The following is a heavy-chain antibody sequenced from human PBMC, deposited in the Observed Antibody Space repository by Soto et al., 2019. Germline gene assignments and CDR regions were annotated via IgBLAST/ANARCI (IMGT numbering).Heavy chain of an antibody. D-gene: IGHD2-2*01. CDR1: GGTFSSYA. V-gene: IGHV1-69*01. J-gene: IGHJ6*02. CDR3: ARDHGCSSTSCSPARSNYVSNYYYDYGMDV. CDR2: IIPIFGTS. Sequence: QVQLVQSGAEVKKPGYSVKVSCKASGGTFSSYAISWVRQAPGQGLEWMGGIIPIFGTSHYAQKFQGRVTITADESTSTAYMELSSLRSEDTAVYYCARDHGCSSTSCSPARSNYVSNYYYDYGMDVWGQGTTVTFSS.